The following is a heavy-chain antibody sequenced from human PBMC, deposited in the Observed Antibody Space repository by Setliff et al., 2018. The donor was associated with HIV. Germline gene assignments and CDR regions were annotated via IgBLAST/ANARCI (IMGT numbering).Heavy chain of an antibody. Sequence: PSETLSLTCTVSGYSISGGYYWGWIRQPPGKGLEWIGNIYHSGSTYYNPSLKSRVTISVDTSKNQFFLKLTSVTAADTAVYYCARFSTSSGGTFDYWGQGTLVTVSS. J-gene: IGHJ4*02. CDR2: IYHSGST. D-gene: IGHD6-6*01. CDR1: GYSISGGYY. CDR3: ARFSTSSGGTFDY. V-gene: IGHV4-38-2*02.